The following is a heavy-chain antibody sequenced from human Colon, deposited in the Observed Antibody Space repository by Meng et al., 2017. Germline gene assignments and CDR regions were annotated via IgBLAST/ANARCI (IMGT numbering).Heavy chain of an antibody. V-gene: IGHV4-4*02. D-gene: IGHD3/OR15-3a*01. CDR1: GGSISSNW. CDR2: FFHTGRT. CDR3: ARHISILGQRGFDY. J-gene: IGHJ4*02. Sequence: QLQESGPELGKPAGTLSLTCAVSGGSISSNWWSLVRQPPGKGLEWIGEFFHTGRTNYDPSLKSRVTISVDKSNNQFSLKLTSVTAADTAVYYCARHISILGQRGFDYWGQGTLVTVSS.